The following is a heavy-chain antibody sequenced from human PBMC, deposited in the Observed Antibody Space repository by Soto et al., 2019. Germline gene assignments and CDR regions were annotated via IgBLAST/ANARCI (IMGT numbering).Heavy chain of an antibody. CDR2: IGIGSSTT. CDR1: GFTFRHYG. Sequence: GGSLRLSCAASGFTFRHYGINWVRQAPGKGLEWVSYIGIGSSTTYYADSVKGRFTISRDNAKNSLYLQMNSLRAEDTAVYYCARDQLYYNDISGRPLNAFDVWGQGTMVTVSS. V-gene: IGHV3-48*01. CDR3: ARDQLYYNDISGRPLNAFDV. D-gene: IGHD3-22*01. J-gene: IGHJ3*01.